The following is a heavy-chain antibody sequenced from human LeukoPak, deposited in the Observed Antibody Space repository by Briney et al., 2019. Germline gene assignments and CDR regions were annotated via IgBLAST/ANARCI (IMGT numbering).Heavy chain of an antibody. Sequence: ASVKVSCKASGYTFTSCGISWVRQAPGQGLEWMGWISAYNGNTNYAQKLQGRVTMTTDTSTSTAYMELRSLRSDDTAVYYCARDGVPRITIFGAGPEIAYYYGMDVWGQGTTVTVSS. J-gene: IGHJ6*02. D-gene: IGHD3-3*01. CDR1: GYTFTSCG. CDR3: ARDGVPRITIFGAGPEIAYYYGMDV. V-gene: IGHV1-18*01. CDR2: ISAYNGNT.